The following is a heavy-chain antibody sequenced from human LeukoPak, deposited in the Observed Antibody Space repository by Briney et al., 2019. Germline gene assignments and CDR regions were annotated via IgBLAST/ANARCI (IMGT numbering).Heavy chain of an antibody. D-gene: IGHD4-23*01. CDR3: ATDLGDFGGNGDY. J-gene: IGHJ4*02. V-gene: IGHV1-69*13. CDR2: IIPNLGTP. CDR1: GVTFNSHA. Sequence: ASVKVSCKTSGVTFNSHANNWVRQAPGHGLEWMGVIIPNLGTPYYAQNFHDRVTIIADESTSTVSMELRGLQSDDTAIYYCATDLGDFGGNGDYWGQGTLVTVSS.